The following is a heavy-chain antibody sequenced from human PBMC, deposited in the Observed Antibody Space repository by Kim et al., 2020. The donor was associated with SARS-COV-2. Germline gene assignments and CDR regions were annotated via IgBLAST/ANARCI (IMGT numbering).Heavy chain of an antibody. D-gene: IGHD4-4*01. CDR2: I. CDR3: AKGPNYSPFDY. V-gene: IGHV3-48*03. Sequence: IYNPDSVRGRFTISRDNDKNSLYLQMNSLRAEDTAVYYCAKGPNYSPFDYWGQGTLVTVSS. J-gene: IGHJ4*02.